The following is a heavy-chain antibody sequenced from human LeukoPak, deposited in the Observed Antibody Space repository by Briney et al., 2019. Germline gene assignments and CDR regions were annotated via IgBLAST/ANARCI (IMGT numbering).Heavy chain of an antibody. CDR2: IYYIGST. D-gene: IGHD6-19*01. V-gene: IGHV4-59*01. Sequence: SETLSLTCTVSGGSIRSYYWSWIRQPPGKGLECIGYIYYIGSTNYNPSLKSRVTISVDTSKNQFSLKLSSVTAADTAVYYCARGTSQQGAVAGHWGQGTLVTVSS. CDR3: ARGTSQQGAVAGH. CDR1: GGSIRSYY. J-gene: IGHJ4*02.